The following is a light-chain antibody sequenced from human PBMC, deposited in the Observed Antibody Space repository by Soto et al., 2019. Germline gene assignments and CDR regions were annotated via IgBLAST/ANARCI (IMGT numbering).Light chain of an antibody. J-gene: IGKJ3*01. CDR1: RSLLHTNGRTY. Sequence: DIVMTQTPLSLSVTPGQPASISCTSSRSLLHTNGRTYLYWYLQKPGQSPHLLIHEVSNRFSGVPDRFSGSGSGTDFTLKISRVEAEDVGVYYCMQSIQLPRTFGPGTKVDIK. V-gene: IGKV2D-29*02. CDR2: EVS. CDR3: MQSIQLPRT.